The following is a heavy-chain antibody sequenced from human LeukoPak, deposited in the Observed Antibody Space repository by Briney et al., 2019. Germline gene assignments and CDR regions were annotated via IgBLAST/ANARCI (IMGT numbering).Heavy chain of an antibody. CDR3: ARDGGVVVPAWGDYYYYGMDV. D-gene: IGHD2-2*01. V-gene: IGHV1-2*02. CDR2: INPNSGGT. J-gene: IGHJ6*02. CDR1: GYTFTGYY. Sequence: ASVKVSCKASGYTFTGYYMHWVRQAPGQGLEWMGWINPNSGGTNYAQKFQGRVTMTRDTSISTAYMELSRLRSDDTAVYYCARDGGVVVPAWGDYYYYGMDVWGQGTTVTVSS.